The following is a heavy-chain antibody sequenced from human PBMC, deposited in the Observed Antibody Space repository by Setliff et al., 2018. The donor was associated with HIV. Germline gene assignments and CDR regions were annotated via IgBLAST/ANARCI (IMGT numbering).Heavy chain of an antibody. CDR3: ARYSGLGIDY. V-gene: IGHV4-34*01. CDR2: INHSGAT. Sequence: ASETLSLTCAVYGGSFSGYYWTWIRQSPGKGLEWIGEINHSGATTYKPSLKSRATISVDTSKKQFSLKLNSVNAADTATYYCARYSGLGIDYWGRGTLVTVSS. CDR1: GGSFSGYY. J-gene: IGHJ4*02. D-gene: IGHD1-26*01.